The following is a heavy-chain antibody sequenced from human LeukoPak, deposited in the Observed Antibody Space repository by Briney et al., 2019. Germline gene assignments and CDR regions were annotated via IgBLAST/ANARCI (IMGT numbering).Heavy chain of an antibody. Sequence: SETLSLTCTVSGGSISITDYFWGWIRQPPGKGLEWIGSINYGGTTYYNPSLKSRVTISVDTSKNQFSLKLSSVTAVDTAVFYCAGQRAWFGEWAFESWGQGTLVTVSS. V-gene: IGHV4-39*01. CDR3: AGQRAWFGEWAFES. CDR2: INYGGTT. D-gene: IGHD3-10*01. J-gene: IGHJ4*02. CDR1: GGSISITDYF.